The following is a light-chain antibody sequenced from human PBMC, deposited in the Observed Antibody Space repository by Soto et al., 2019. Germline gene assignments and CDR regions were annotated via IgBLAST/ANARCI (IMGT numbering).Light chain of an antibody. CDR1: QTISSW. CDR2: KAS. Sequence: DIQMTQSPSTLSGSVGDRVTITCRASQTISSWLAWYQQKPGKAPKXLIYKASTLKSGVPSRFSGSGSGTELTLTISSLQPDDFETYYCQQLNSYPITFGQGTRLEIK. CDR3: QQLNSYPIT. J-gene: IGKJ5*01. V-gene: IGKV1-5*03.